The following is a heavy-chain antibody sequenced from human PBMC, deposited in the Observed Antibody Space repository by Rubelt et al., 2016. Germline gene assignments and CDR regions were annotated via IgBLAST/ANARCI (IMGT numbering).Heavy chain of an antibody. J-gene: IGHJ4*02. V-gene: IGHV1-2*06. D-gene: IGHD6-19*01. Sequence: QVQLVQSGAEVKKPGASVKVSCKASGYTFTGYYMHWVRQAPGPGLEWVGRTNPNSGGTNYAQKFKGRVPVTGDTSITTAYMELSRLRSDDTAVFYCARESSSGWYIDYWGQGTLVTVSS. CDR2: TNPNSGGT. CDR3: ARESSSGWYIDY. CDR1: GYTFTGYY.